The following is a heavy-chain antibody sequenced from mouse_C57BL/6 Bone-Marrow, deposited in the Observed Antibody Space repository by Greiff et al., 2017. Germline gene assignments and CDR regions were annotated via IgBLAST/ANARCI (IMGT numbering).Heavy chain of an antibody. Sequence: QVQLQQSGAELVRPGPSVKMSCKASGYTFTNYWIGWAKQRPGHGLEWIGDIYPGGGYTNYNEKFKGKATLTADKSSSTAYMQFSSLTSEDSAIYYCARWTLYYYAMDYWGQGTSVTVSS. D-gene: IGHD2-1*01. CDR3: ARWTLYYYAMDY. CDR2: IYPGGGYT. V-gene: IGHV1-63*01. J-gene: IGHJ4*01. CDR1: GYTFTNYW.